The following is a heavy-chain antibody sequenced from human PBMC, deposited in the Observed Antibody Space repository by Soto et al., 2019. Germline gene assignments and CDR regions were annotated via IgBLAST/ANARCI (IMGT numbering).Heavy chain of an antibody. D-gene: IGHD3-10*01. V-gene: IGHV1-8*01. CDR1: GYTFTSYD. CDR2: MNPNSGNT. CDR3: ATGFDSRITMVRGDLDY. Sequence: QVQLVQSGAEVKKPGASVKVSCKASGYTFTSYDINWVRQATGQGLEWMGWMNPNSGNTGYAQKFQGRVTMTRNTSISTAYMELSSLRSEDTAVYYCATGFDSRITMVRGDLDYWGQGTLVTVSS. J-gene: IGHJ4*02.